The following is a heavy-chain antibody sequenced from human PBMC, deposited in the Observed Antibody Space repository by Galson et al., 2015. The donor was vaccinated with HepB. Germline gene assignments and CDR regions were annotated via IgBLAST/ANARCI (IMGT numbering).Heavy chain of an antibody. CDR2: IRTYNGNT. CDR3: AREIALDDVASYYYYGMDV. CDR1: GYTFTSYG. J-gene: IGHJ6*02. Sequence: SVKVSCKASGYTFTSYGISWVRQAPGQGLEWMGWIRTYNGNTNYEQNFQGRVTMTTDTSTSTAYMELRTLTSDDTAVYYCAREIALDDVASYYYYGMDVWGQGTTVTVSS. V-gene: IGHV1-18*04. D-gene: IGHD6-19*01.